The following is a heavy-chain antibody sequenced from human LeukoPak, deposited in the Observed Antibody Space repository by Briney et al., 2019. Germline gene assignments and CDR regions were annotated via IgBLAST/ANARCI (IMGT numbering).Heavy chain of an antibody. D-gene: IGHD6-19*01. V-gene: IGHV4-30-2*01. CDR1: GGSISSGGYS. J-gene: IGHJ2*01. CDR2: IYHSGST. CDR3: ARDVESPFWVVAGNDWYFDL. Sequence: SETLSLTCAVSGGSISSGGYSWSWIRQPPGKGLEWIGYIYHSGSTYYNPSLKSRVTISVDRSKNQFSLKLSSVTAADTAVYYCARDVESPFWVVAGNDWYFDLWGRGTLVTVSS.